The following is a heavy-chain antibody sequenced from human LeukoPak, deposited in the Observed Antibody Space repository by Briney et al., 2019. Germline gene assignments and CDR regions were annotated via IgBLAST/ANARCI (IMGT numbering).Heavy chain of an antibody. D-gene: IGHD2-2*01. CDR2: IYYSGST. V-gene: IGHV4-59*01. CDR3: ARGGDCSSASCFGWFDP. Sequence: SETLSLTCTVSSGSISSYYWSWIRQPPGKGLEWIGYIYYSGSTNYNPSLKSRVTISVDTSKNQFSLKLSSVTAADTAVYYCARGGDCSSASCFGWFDPWGQGTLVTVSS. J-gene: IGHJ5*02. CDR1: SGSISSYY.